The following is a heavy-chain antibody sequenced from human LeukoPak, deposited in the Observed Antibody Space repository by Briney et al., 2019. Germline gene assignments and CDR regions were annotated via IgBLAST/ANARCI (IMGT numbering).Heavy chain of an antibody. CDR1: GYTFTTYH. J-gene: IGHJ4*02. CDR3: GRPLQRGSWTQRALDY. Sequence: GASVKVSCKASGYTFTTYHIHWVRQAPGQGLEWMGIINPSGGNTSYAQKFQGRVTMTTDTSTTTMYMELSSLRSEDMAVYYCGRPLQRGSWTQRALDYWGQGTLVTVSS. V-gene: IGHV1-46*01. CDR2: INPSGGNT. D-gene: IGHD3-10*01.